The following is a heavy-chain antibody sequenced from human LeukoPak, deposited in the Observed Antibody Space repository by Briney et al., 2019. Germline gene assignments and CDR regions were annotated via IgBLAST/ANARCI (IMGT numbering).Heavy chain of an antibody. Sequence: SETLSLTCTVSDDSATTSYSSWVRQSAGKELEWIGRVSRSGGVLYNSAFRSRFTLSVDTSNNQFSLAVSGVTAEDTAVYYCARGNGWKLHDYWGQGIQVTVSS. J-gene: IGHJ4*02. D-gene: IGHD4-23*01. CDR1: DDSATTSY. CDR3: ARGNGWKLHDY. CDR2: VSRSGGV. V-gene: IGHV4-4*07.